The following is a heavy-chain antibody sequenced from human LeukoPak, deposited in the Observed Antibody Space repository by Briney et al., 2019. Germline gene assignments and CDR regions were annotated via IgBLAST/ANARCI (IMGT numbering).Heavy chain of an antibody. D-gene: IGHD1-26*01. Sequence: ASVKVSCKASGGTFSSYAISWVRQAPGQGLEWMGWISAYNGNTNCAQKLQGRVTMTTDTSTSTAYMELRSLRSDDTAVYYCARDAILKNSGSHYGGLYYYYGMDVWGQGTTVTVSS. J-gene: IGHJ6*02. V-gene: IGHV1-18*01. CDR2: ISAYNGNT. CDR3: ARDAILKNSGSHYGGLYYYYGMDV. CDR1: GGTFSSYA.